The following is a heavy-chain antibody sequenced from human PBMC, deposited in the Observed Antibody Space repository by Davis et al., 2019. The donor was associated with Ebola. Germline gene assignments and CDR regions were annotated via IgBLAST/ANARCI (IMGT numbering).Heavy chain of an antibody. CDR2: INAGNGNT. J-gene: IGHJ3*02. V-gene: IGHV1-3*01. CDR1: GYTFTSYA. D-gene: IGHD2/OR15-2a*01. Sequence: ASVKVSCKASGYTFTSYAMYWVRQAPGQRLEWMGWINAGNGNTKYSQKFQGRVTMTRDTSTSTAYMELRSLRSDDTAVYYCARVSVLDAFDMWGQGTMVTVSS. CDR3: ARVSVLDAFDM.